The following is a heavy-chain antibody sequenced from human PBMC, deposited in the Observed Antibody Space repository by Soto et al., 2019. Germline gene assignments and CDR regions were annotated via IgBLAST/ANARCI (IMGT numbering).Heavy chain of an antibody. V-gene: IGHV3-33*01. J-gene: IGHJ4*02. CDR1: GFTFSSYG. D-gene: IGHD6-19*01. Sequence: QVQLVESGGGVVQPGRSLRLSCAASGFTFSSYGMHWVRQAPGKGLEWVAVIWYDGSNKYYADSVKGRFTISRDNSKNTLYLQMNRLRAEDTAVYYCARDLTPGIAVAGLDYWGQGTLVTVSS. CDR3: ARDLTPGIAVAGLDY. CDR2: IWYDGSNK.